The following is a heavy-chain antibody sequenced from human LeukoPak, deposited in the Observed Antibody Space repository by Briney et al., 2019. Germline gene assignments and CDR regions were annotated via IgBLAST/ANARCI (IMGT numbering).Heavy chain of an antibody. CDR1: GLTFSSYS. V-gene: IGHV3-21*01. D-gene: IGHD3-10*01. Sequence: GGSLRLSCAASGLTFSSYSMNWVRQAPGKGLEWVSSISSSSSYIYYADSVKGRFTISRDNAKNSLYLQMNSLRAEDTAVYYCARDLMVRGVISAKSDYWGQGTLVTVSS. CDR2: ISSSSSYI. J-gene: IGHJ4*02. CDR3: ARDLMVRGVISAKSDY.